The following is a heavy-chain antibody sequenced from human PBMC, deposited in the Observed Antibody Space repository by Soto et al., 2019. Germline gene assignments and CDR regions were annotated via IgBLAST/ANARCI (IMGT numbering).Heavy chain of an antibody. CDR3: ARDNSQNSGIPAASSWFHP. CDR2: INPSGDSI. Sequence: ASVKVSCKASGFSFSDYFMHWVRQAPGQGLEWMGIINPSGDSINYAQKFQGRVPITRDTSTSTVYMYLSRVRYEDTAVYYCARDNSQNSGIPAASSWFHPWGQGTPVTVSS. J-gene: IGHJ5*02. V-gene: IGHV1-46*01. D-gene: IGHD2-15*01. CDR1: GFSFSDYF.